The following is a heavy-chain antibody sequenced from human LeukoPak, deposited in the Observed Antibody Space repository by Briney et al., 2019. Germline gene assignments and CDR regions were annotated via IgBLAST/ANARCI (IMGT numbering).Heavy chain of an antibody. J-gene: IGHJ5*02. CDR3: ARVSSSSWYRNWFDP. Sequence: ASVKVSCKASGYTFTGYYMHWVRQAPGQGLEWMGWINPNSGGTNYAQKFQGRVTMTRDTSISTAYMELSRLRSDDTAVYYCARVSSSSWYRNWFDPWGQGTLVTVSS. D-gene: IGHD6-13*01. V-gene: IGHV1-2*02. CDR2: INPNSGGT. CDR1: GYTFTGYY.